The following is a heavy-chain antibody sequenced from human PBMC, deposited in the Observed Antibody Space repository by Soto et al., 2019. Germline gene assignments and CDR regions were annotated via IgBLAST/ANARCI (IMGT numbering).Heavy chain of an antibody. D-gene: IGHD1-26*01. CDR1: GFTFSNYG. Sequence: PGGSLRLSCAASGFTFSNYGMSWGRQAPGKGLEWVSALPEIGTNTYYADSVKGRFTISRDNSKNTLFLQINDLRAGDTAVYYCAKKSGVGATWYFDYWSQGTLVTVSS. CDR2: LPEIGTNT. V-gene: IGHV3-23*01. CDR3: AKKSGVGATWYFDY. J-gene: IGHJ4*02.